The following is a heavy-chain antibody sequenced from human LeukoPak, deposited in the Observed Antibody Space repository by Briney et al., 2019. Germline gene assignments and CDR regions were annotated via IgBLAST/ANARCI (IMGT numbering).Heavy chain of an antibody. CDR2: IWYDGSNK. V-gene: IGHV3-33*08. Sequence: PGRSLRLSCAASGFTFSSYGMHWVRQAPGKGLEWVAVIWYDGSNKYYADSVKGRFTISRDNSKNTLYLQMNSLRAEDTAVYYCARELWFGELLYYFDYWGQGTLVTVSS. CDR1: GFTFSSYG. J-gene: IGHJ4*02. D-gene: IGHD3-10*01. CDR3: ARELWFGELLYYFDY.